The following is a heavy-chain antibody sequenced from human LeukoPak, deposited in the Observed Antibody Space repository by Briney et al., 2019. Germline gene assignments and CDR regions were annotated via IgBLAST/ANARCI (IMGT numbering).Heavy chain of an antibody. CDR1: GVILSNYA. J-gene: IGHJ4*02. CDR3: ATDYGDYEPIDY. D-gene: IGHD4-17*01. CDR2: ISLDGTNK. V-gene: IGHV3-30*04. Sequence: GGSLRLSCTASGVILSNYAMHWVRRPPGRGLEWVAVISLDGTNKYYGDSVEGRFSVSRDNSKNTLYLQMNSLRPDDTAMYYSATDYGDYEPIDYWGQGTLVTVSS.